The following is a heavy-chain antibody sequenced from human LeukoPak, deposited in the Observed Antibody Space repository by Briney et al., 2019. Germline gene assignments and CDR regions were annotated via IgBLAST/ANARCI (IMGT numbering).Heavy chain of an antibody. CDR3: TTVTLRPHSA. V-gene: IGHV3-15*01. D-gene: IGHD1-14*01. Sequence: PGGSLRLSCAGSGFIISNACVSWVRQSRGKGLEWLGRIKSKGDGGATDYAATVKGRFTISRDDSKNTLYLQMNNLKTEDTAVSYCTTVTLRPHSACGQGTLVSVSS. CDR2: IKSKGDGGAT. CDR1: GFIISNAC. J-gene: IGHJ5*02.